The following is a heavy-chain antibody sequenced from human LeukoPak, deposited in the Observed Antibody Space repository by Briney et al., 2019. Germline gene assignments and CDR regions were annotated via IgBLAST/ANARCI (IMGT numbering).Heavy chain of an antibody. CDR2: ISPSGSTM. CDR1: GFTFSSYE. Sequence: PGGSLRLSCAASGFTFSSYEMNWVRQAPGKGLEWVSYISPSGSTMYYTDSVKGRFTISTDNAKNSLYLQMNSLRAEDTAVYYCGRGGYCSGGTCYRFNAFDIWGQGTTVTVSS. V-gene: IGHV3-48*03. D-gene: IGHD2-15*01. CDR3: GRGGYCSGGTCYRFNAFDI. J-gene: IGHJ3*02.